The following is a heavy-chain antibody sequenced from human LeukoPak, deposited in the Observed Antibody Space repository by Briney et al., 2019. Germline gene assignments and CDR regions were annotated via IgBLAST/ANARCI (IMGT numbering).Heavy chain of an antibody. V-gene: IGHV3-11*01. Sequence: GGSLSLSCAASGFTFSDYYMSWIRQAPGKGLGWVSYISSSGSTICYADSVKGRFTISRDNAKNSLYLQMNSLRAEDTAVYYCARDSIVVVTVRAPPQYYMDVWGKGTTVTISS. CDR3: ARDSIVVVTVRAPPQYYMDV. D-gene: IGHD2-21*02. J-gene: IGHJ6*03. CDR2: ISSSGSTI. CDR1: GFTFSDYY.